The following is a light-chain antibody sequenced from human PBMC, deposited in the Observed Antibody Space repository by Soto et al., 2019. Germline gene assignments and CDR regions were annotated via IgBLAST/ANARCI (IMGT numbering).Light chain of an antibody. CDR1: QSVSSSY. V-gene: IGKV3-20*01. J-gene: IGKJ3*01. CDR2: GAS. Sequence: EIVLTQSPGTLSLSPGERATLSCRASQSVSSSYLAWYQQKPGQAPRLLIYGASSRATGIPDRFSGSGSGTDFTLTISRLEPEVFAVYYCQHYGSALTFGPGPKGHIK. CDR3: QHYGSALT.